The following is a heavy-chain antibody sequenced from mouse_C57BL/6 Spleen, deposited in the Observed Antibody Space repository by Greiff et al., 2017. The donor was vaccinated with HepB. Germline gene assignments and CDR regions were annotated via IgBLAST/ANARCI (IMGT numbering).Heavy chain of an antibody. CDR3: AFYYDYDGPFAY. Sequence: QVQLQQPGAELVKPGASVKMSCKASGYTFTSYWITWVKQRPGQGLEWIGDIYPGSGSTNYTEKFKSKATLTVDTSSITAYMQLSSLTSEDSAVYYCAFYYDYDGPFAYWGQGTLVTVSA. CDR1: GYTFTSYW. J-gene: IGHJ3*01. CDR2: IYPGSGST. V-gene: IGHV1-55*01. D-gene: IGHD2-4*01.